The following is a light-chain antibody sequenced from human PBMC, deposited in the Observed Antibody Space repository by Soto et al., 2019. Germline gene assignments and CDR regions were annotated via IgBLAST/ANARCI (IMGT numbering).Light chain of an antibody. J-gene: IGKJ1*01. CDR3: QQYNTFWT. Sequence: DIQMTQSPSTLSASVGDRVTITFRASQTINYWLAWYQQKPGKAPKLLIYDVSTLGSGVPSRFSGSGSGTDFTLTISGLQPDDSATYYCQQYNTFWTFGQGTKVDI. CDR2: DVS. CDR1: QTINYW. V-gene: IGKV1-5*01.